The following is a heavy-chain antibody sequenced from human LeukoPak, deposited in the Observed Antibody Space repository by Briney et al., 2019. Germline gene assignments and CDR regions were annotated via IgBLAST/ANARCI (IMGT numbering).Heavy chain of an antibody. CDR1: GFTFSSYW. V-gene: IGHV3-7*01. CDR2: IKQDGSEK. D-gene: IGHD5-24*01. Sequence: GGSLRLSCAASGFTFSSYWMSWVRQAPGKGLEWVANIKQDGSEKYYVDSVKGRFTISRDNAKNSLYLQMNSLRVEDTAVYYCAREGDGYSVDYWGQGTLVTVSS. J-gene: IGHJ4*02. CDR3: AREGDGYSVDY.